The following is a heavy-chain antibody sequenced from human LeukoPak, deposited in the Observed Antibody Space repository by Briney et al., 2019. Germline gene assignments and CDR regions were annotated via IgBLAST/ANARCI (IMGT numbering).Heavy chain of an antibody. D-gene: IGHD7-27*01. CDR1: GFTFSNYG. CDR3: AKKQGTPVIRAKPLTP. J-gene: IGHJ5*02. CDR2: ISGNGINT. Sequence: GGSLRLSCAASGFTFSNYGMSWVRQAPGKGLEWVSSISGNGINTYYEDSVKGRFTVSRDNSKNTLYLQMNSLRAEDMAMYYCAKKQGTPVIRAKPLTPWAQEPLVPV. V-gene: IGHV3-23*01.